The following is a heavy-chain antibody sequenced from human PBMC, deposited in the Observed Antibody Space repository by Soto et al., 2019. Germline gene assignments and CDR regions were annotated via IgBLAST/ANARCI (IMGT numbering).Heavy chain of an antibody. J-gene: IGHJ4*02. Sequence: SETLSLTCTVSSGSISTYYWSWIRQPPGKGLEWIGYIYYNGHTDYNPSLKSRVTMSVATSKNQFSLKLSSVTAADTAVYYCARVQSSYYDRAFDSWGQGIQVTVSS. CDR3: ARVQSSYYDRAFDS. D-gene: IGHD3-9*01. CDR1: SGSISTYY. CDR2: IYYNGHT. V-gene: IGHV4-59*08.